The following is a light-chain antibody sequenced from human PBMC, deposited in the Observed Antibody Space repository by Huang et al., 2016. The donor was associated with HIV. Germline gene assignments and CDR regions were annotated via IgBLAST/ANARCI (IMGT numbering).Light chain of an antibody. V-gene: IGKV2D-29*01. CDR2: EVS. Sequence: DIVMTQTPLSLSVTPGQPASISCKSSQSVVHSDGKTYLYWYLHKAGQPPQLLIYEVSNRLAGVPDRFSGSGSGTDFTLKISRVEAEDVGVYYCMQSRQVSYTCGQGTKLEI. CDR1: QSVVHSDGKTY. J-gene: IGKJ2*01. CDR3: MQSRQVSYT.